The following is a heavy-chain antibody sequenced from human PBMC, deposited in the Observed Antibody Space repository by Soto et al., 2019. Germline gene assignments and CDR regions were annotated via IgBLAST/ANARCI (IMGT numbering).Heavy chain of an antibody. J-gene: IGHJ6*02. Sequence: QVQLQESGPGLVKPSETLSLTCTVSGGSINSYYWTWIRQSPGKGLEWIGYIYYSGGTNYNPSLKSRVTISVDTSKKQFSLKLTSGTAAVTAIYYCARDFPQMDYGDYYYGMDVWGQRTLVIVSS. CDR3: ARDFPQMDYGDYYYGMDV. CDR2: IYYSGGT. CDR1: GGSINSYY. D-gene: IGHD4-17*01. V-gene: IGHV4-59*01.